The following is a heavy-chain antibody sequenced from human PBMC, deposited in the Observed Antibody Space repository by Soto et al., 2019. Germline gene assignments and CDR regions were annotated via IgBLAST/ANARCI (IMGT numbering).Heavy chain of an antibody. CDR3: AREGNLGRWIQPLDS. Sequence: SSETLSLTCTVSGGSISSGGYYWSWIRQHPGKGLEWIGYIYYSGSTDYNPSLKSRLTISVDTSKNQFSLKPSSVTAADTAIYYCAREGNLGRWIQPLDSWGQGTLVTVS. V-gene: IGHV4-31*03. CDR2: IYYSGST. D-gene: IGHD2-2*03. CDR1: GGSISSGGYY. J-gene: IGHJ4*02.